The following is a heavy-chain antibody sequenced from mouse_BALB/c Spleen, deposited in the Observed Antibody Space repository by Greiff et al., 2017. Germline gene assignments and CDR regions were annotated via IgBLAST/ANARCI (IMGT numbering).Heavy chain of an antibody. J-gene: IGHJ4*01. Sequence: VQLQQSGAELMKPGASVKISCKATGYTFSSYWIEWVKQRPGHGLEWIGEILPGSGSTNYNEKFKGKATFTADTSSNTAYMQLSSLTSEDSAVYYCARGVRRRNYYAMDYWGQGTSVTVSS. D-gene: IGHD2-14*01. CDR3: ARGVRRRNYYAMDY. CDR2: ILPGSGST. CDR1: GYTFSSYW. V-gene: IGHV1-9*01.